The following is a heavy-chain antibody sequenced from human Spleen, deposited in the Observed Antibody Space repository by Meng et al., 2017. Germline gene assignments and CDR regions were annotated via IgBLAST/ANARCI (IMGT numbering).Heavy chain of an antibody. CDR3: AREYYDSSGYYFDY. J-gene: IGHJ4*02. Sequence: GGSLRLSCAASGFTFSNFEMSWVRQAPGKGLEWVSYISGSDSIYYADSVKGRFTISRDNAKNSLYLQMNGLRAEDTAVYYCAREYYDSSGYYFDYWGQGNRV. V-gene: IGHV3-48*03. CDR1: GFTFSNFE. CDR2: ISGSDSI. D-gene: IGHD3-22*01.